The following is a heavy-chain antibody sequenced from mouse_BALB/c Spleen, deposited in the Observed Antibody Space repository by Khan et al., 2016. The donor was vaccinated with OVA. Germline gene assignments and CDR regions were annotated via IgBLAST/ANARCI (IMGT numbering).Heavy chain of an antibody. Sequence: QIQLVQSGPELKKPGETVKISCKASGYTFTNYGMNWVKQAPGKGLKWMGWINTYTGEPTYADDFKGRFAFSLETSASTAYLQINNLKNEDTATYFCARPPYFSYVMVYWSQGTSVNVSS. CDR3: ARPPYFSYVMVY. CDR2: INTYTGEP. V-gene: IGHV9-3-1*01. J-gene: IGHJ4*01. D-gene: IGHD2-10*01. CDR1: GYTFTNYG.